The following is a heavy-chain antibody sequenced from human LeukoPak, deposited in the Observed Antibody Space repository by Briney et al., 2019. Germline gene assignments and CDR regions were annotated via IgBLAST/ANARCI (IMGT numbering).Heavy chain of an antibody. CDR1: GFPFSSYW. CDR2: IKQDGSEK. CDR3: ARGRGIVY. J-gene: IGHJ4*02. V-gene: IGHV3-7*05. Sequence: GGSLRLSCAASGFPFSSYWMSWVRQAPGKGLEWVANIKQDGSEKYCLDSVKGRFTISRDNAKNSLYLQMNSLRAEDTAVYYCARGRGIVYWGQGTLVTVSS.